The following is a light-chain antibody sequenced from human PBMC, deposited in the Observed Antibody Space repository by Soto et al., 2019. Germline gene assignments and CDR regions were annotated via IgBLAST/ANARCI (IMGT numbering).Light chain of an antibody. CDR2: ANN. CDR1: ISNIGSHS. Sequence: QSVLIQPPSASGAPGRKVTISCSGSISNIGSHSVNWYQQLPGAAPKVVVFANNERASGVPDRISGSKSGASASLAISGLQSEDEADYYCASWDDSLNGHLVFGGGTQLTVL. J-gene: IGLJ2*01. V-gene: IGLV1-44*01. CDR3: ASWDDSLNGHLV.